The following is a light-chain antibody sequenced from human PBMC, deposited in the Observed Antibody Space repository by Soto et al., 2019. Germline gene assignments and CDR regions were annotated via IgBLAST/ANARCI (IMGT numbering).Light chain of an antibody. CDR2: GAS. V-gene: IGKV3-15*01. Sequence: EIVMTQSPATLSVSPGESATLSCRASQSISSELAWYQQKPGQPPRLLIYGASTRATGVPARFTGSGSGTDFTLTISRLEPEDFAVYYCQQHTSSPHMYTFGQGTKLEI. J-gene: IGKJ2*01. CDR1: QSISSE. CDR3: QQHTSSPHMYT.